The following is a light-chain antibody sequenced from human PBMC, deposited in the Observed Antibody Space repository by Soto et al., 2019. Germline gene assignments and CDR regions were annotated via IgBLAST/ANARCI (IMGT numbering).Light chain of an antibody. CDR2: GAS. J-gene: IGKJ5*01. CDR3: QYYGSSHSNT. Sequence: VLTQSPATLSVSPGESATLSCRASQSVSDTLAWYQQKPGQAPRLLIYGASNRATGIPDRFSGSGSGTDFTLTISRLEPEDFAVYYCQYYGSSHSNTFGQGTRLEIK. V-gene: IGKV3-20*01. CDR1: QSVSDT.